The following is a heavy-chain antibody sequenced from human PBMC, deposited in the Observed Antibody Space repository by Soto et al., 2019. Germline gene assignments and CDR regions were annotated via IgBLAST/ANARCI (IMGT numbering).Heavy chain of an antibody. Sequence: GGSLRLSCAASGFTFSSYWMHWVRQAPGKGLVWFSRINSDGSSTSYADSVKGRFTISRDNAKNTLYLQMNSLRAEDTAVYYCASPIAVAGTGYDYWGQGTLVTVSS. CDR1: GFTFSSYW. CDR3: ASPIAVAGTGYDY. V-gene: IGHV3-74*01. J-gene: IGHJ4*02. D-gene: IGHD6-19*01. CDR2: INSDGSST.